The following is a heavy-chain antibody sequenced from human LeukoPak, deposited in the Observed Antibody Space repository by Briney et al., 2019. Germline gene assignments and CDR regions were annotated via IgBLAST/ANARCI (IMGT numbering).Heavy chain of an antibody. J-gene: IGHJ4*02. V-gene: IGHV1-2*02. CDR3: ARDYDSSGYTDY. CDR2: INPNSGGT. Sequence: ASVKVSCKASGYTFTGYYMHWVRQAPGQGLEWMGWINPNSGGTNYAQKFQGRVTMTRGTSISTAYMELSRLRSDDTAVYYCARDYDSSGYTDYWGQGTLVTVSS. CDR1: GYTFTGYY. D-gene: IGHD3-22*01.